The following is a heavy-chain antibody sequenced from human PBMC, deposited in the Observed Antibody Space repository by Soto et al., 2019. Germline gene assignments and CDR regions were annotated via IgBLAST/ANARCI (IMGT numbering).Heavy chain of an antibody. CDR2: INLAGGT. CDR3: ARNQRIYDILTGYYKGPFDS. Sequence: SETLSLTCAVYSGSFSGHFWSWIRQPPGKGLEWIGEINLAGGTNYNPSLKSRVAISIDKSNNQFFLKLTSVTAADKAVYYCARNQRIYDILTGYYKGPFDSWGQGTLVTVSS. V-gene: IGHV4-34*01. D-gene: IGHD3-9*01. J-gene: IGHJ4*02. CDR1: SGSFSGHF.